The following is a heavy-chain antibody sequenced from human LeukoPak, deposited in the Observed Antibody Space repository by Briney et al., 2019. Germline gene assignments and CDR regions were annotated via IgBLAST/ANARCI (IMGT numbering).Heavy chain of an antibody. D-gene: IGHD1-26*01. Sequence: GGSLRLSCAASGFTFSSYGMHWVSQAPGKGLEWVAVISFDGSNKYYADSVKGRFTISRDNSKNTLYLQMDSLRAEDTAVYYCAKDQVEGAISYWGQGTLVTVSS. J-gene: IGHJ4*02. V-gene: IGHV3-30*18. CDR3: AKDQVEGAISY. CDR1: GFTFSSYG. CDR2: ISFDGSNK.